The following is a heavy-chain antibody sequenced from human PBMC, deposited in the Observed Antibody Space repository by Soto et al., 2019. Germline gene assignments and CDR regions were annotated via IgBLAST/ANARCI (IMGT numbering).Heavy chain of an antibody. Sequence: ASVKVSCKASGYTFTSYGISWVRQAPGQGLEWMGWMNANNGNTSYAQKFQGRVTMTTNTSISTAYMELSSLRSEDTAVYYCASPAAPYYYYMDVWGKGTTVTVSS. J-gene: IGHJ6*03. CDR3: ASPAAPYYYYMDV. D-gene: IGHD6-13*01. CDR1: GYTFTSYG. V-gene: IGHV1-18*01. CDR2: MNANNGNT.